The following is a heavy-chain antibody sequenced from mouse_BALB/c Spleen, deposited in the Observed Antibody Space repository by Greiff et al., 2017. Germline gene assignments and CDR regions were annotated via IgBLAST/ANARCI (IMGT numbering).Heavy chain of an antibody. CDR2: ISSGGST. J-gene: IGHJ2*01. Sequence: DVHLVESGGGLVKPGGSLKLSCAASGFTFSSYAMSWVRQTPEKRLEWVASISSGGSTYYPDSVKGRFTISRDNARNILYLQMSSLRSEDTAMYYCARVLYAYFDYWGQGTTLTVSS. V-gene: IGHV5-6-5*01. CDR1: GFTFSSYA. D-gene: IGHD2-12*01. CDR3: ARVLYAYFDY.